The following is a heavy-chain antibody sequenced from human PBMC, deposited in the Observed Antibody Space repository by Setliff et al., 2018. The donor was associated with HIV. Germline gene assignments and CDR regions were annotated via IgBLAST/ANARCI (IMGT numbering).Heavy chain of an antibody. CDR2: IWYDGTNK. CDR1: GFTFSSYG. J-gene: IGHJ3*02. D-gene: IGHD6-19*01. Sequence: GGSLRLSCAASGFTFSSYGMHWVRQAPGKGLEWVAVIWYDGTNKYYADSVKGRFTISRDNFKNTLFLQMNSLRAEDTAVYYCARDQEWLVEVEGDAFDNWGQGTMVTVSS. CDR3: ARDQEWLVEVEGDAFDN. V-gene: IGHV3-33*01.